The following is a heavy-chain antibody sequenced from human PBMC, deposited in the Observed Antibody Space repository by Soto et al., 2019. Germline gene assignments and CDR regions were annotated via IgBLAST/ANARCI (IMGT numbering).Heavy chain of an antibody. CDR2: ISGSGGVT. CDR3: AKVTDCGVRRIEDGIDI. CDR1: GFTFSSYS. D-gene: IGHD2-21*01. J-gene: IGHJ3*02. Sequence: EVQLLESGGGLAQPGGSLRLSCAASGFTFSSYSMNWVRQAPGKGLEWVSSISGSGGVTSYADSVKGRFTISRDNSKNSLFLLMKSMSDEDTAVYYFAKVTDCGVRRIEDGIDIWGHGTLVTV. V-gene: IGHV3-23*01.